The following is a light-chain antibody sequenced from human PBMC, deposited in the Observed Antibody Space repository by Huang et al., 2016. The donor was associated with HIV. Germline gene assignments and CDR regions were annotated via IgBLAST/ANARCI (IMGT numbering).Light chain of an antibody. J-gene: IGKJ2*01. CDR3: QQRSNWPPYT. V-gene: IGKV3-11*01. Sequence: EIVLTQSPATLSLSPGESVPLSCRASQSVRRYLAWYQQKPGQAPRRLIYGASNRATGIPARFSVSGSGTDFTLTISSLEPEDFAVYYCQQRSNWPPYTFGQGTKLEIK. CDR1: QSVRRY. CDR2: GAS.